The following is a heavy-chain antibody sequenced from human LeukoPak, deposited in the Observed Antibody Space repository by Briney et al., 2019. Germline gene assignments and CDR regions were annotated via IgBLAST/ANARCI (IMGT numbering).Heavy chain of an antibody. D-gene: IGHD6-13*01. J-gene: IGHJ4*02. CDR2: MNPNSGNT. CDR3: ARGRWGSSWYYFDY. CDR1: GYTFTSYD. V-gene: IGHV1-8*03. Sequence: GASVKVSCKASGYTFTSYDINWVRQATGQGLEWMGWMNPNSGNTGYAQKFQGRVTITRNTSISTAYMELSSLRSEDTAVYYCARGRWGSSWYYFDYWGQGTLVTVSS.